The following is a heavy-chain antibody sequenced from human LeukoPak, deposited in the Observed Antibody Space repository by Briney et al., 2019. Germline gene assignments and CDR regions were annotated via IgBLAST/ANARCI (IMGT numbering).Heavy chain of an antibody. CDR3: AREIVVVVAQEYYYYYGMDV. J-gene: IGHJ6*02. CDR1: GFTFSSYL. D-gene: IGHD2-15*01. V-gene: IGHV3-7*01. CDR2: IKQDGSEK. Sequence: GGSLRLSCAASGFTFSSYLMSWVRQAPGKGLEWVANIKQDGSEKYYVDSVKGRFTISRDNAKNSLYLQMNSLRAEDTAVYYCAREIVVVVAQEYYYYYGMDVWGQGTTVTVSS.